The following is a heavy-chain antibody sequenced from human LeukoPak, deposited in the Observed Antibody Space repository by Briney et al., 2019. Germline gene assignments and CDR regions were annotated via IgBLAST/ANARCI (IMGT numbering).Heavy chain of an antibody. CDR2: IKQDGSEK. J-gene: IGHJ4*02. Sequence: GGSLRLSCAASGFIFSSYWMTWVRQAPGKGLEWVANIKQDGSEKYYVDSVKGRFTISRDNAKNSLYLQMNSLRVEDTAVYYCAREGKLNYWGQGTLVTVSS. CDR3: AREGKLNY. V-gene: IGHV3-7*05. CDR1: GFIFSSYW.